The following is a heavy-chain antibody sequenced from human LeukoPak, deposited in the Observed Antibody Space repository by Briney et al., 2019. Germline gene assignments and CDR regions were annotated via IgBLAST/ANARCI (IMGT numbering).Heavy chain of an antibody. CDR3: ALPGDCGGDRLIN. CDR1: GGSISSYY. Sequence: SETLSLTCTVSGGSISSYYWSWIRQPPGKGLEWIGYIYYSGSTNYNPSLKSRVTISVDTSKNQSSLKLSSVTAADTAVYYCALPGDCGGDRLINWGQGTLVTVSS. V-gene: IGHV4-59*01. J-gene: IGHJ4*02. D-gene: IGHD2-21*02. CDR2: IYYSGST.